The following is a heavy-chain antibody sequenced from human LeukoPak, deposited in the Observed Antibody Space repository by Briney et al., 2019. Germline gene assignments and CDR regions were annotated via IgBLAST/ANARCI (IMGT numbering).Heavy chain of an antibody. Sequence: PGGSPRLSCAASGFTLSGYWMHWVRQAPGKGLVWVSRIKGDGSSTTYADSVKGRFTISRDNAKNTLYLQMNSLRAEDTAVYYCARAGYSSGYDILTGYYGGLNFDYWGQGTLVTVSS. J-gene: IGHJ4*02. V-gene: IGHV3-74*01. CDR1: GFTLSGYW. D-gene: IGHD3-9*01. CDR3: ARAGYSSGYDILTGYYGGLNFDY. CDR2: IKGDGSST.